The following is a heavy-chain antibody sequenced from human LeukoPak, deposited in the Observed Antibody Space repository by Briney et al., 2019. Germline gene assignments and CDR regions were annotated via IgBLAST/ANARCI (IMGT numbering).Heavy chain of an antibody. CDR1: GGSIRSQY. Sequence: SETLFLTCSVSGGSIRSQYWNWIRQPAGKGLEWIGRIYSSGYTNDNPSLKSRITMSVDMSKNQFSLRLSSVTAADTAVYDCGRGEHSVDSWGQGILVTVSS. J-gene: IGHJ4*02. CDR3: GRGEHSVDS. V-gene: IGHV4-4*07. D-gene: IGHD1/OR15-1a*01. CDR2: IYSSGYT.